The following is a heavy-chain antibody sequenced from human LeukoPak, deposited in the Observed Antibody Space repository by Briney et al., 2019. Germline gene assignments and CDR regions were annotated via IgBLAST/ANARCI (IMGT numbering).Heavy chain of an antibody. J-gene: IGHJ6*02. CDR1: GFTFDDYT. CDR3: AKGTVTTFLVDV. D-gene: IGHD2/OR15-2a*01. CDR2: ISLDGGST. Sequence: PGGSLRLSCAASGFTFDDYTMHWVRQAPGKGLEWVSLISLDGGSTYYADSVKGRFTISRDNSKNSLYLQMNSLRTEDTALYYCAKGTVTTFLVDVWGQGTTVTVSS. V-gene: IGHV3-43*01.